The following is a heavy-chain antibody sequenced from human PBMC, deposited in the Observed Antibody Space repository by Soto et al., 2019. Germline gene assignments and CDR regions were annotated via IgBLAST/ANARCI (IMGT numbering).Heavy chain of an antibody. D-gene: IGHD6-19*01. J-gene: IGHJ4*02. CDR1: GGSFSGYY. CDR2: INHSGST. Sequence: SETLSLTCAVYGGSFSGYYWSWIRQPPGKGLEWIGEINHSGSTNYNPSLKSRVTISVDTSKNQFSLKLSSVTAADTAVYYCARGGRYSGGGPPALMCFDCWGEGTLATVP. V-gene: IGHV4-34*01. CDR3: ARGGRYSGGGPPALMCFDC.